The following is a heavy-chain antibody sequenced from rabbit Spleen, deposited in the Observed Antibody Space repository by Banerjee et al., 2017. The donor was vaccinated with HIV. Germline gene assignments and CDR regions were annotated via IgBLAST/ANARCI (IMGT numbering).Heavy chain of an antibody. J-gene: IGHJ4*01. D-gene: IGHD1-1*01. CDR2: IDADGTDRG. CDR3: AKSGGGSYVHAFTL. CDR1: GFSFSSGYW. Sequence: QSLEESGGDLVKPGASLTLTCTASGFSFSSGYWICWVRQAPGKGLEWIGCIDADGTDRGAYASWAKGRFTVSKTSSTTVTLQMTSLTAADTATYFCAKSGGGSYVHAFTLWGPGTLVTVS. V-gene: IGHV1S40*01.